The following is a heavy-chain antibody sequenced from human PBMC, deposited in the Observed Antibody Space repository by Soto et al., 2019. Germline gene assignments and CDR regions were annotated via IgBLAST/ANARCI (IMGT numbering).Heavy chain of an antibody. V-gene: IGHV3-23*01. CDR2: ISGSGDTT. CDR1: GFTFSAFA. D-gene: IGHD6-13*01. J-gene: IGHJ4*02. CDR3: AKSYSSNWYDYFDY. Sequence: EVQLLESGGGLVQPGGSLRLSCAASGFTFSAFAMSWVRQAPGKGLEWVSAISGSGDTTYYADSVKGRFTISRDISKNTLYLQMSTLRGEDPALFYCAKSYSSNWYDYFDYWGQGTLVTVSS.